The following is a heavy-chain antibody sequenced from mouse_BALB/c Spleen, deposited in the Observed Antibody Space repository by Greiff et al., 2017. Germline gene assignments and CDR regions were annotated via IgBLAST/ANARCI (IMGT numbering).Heavy chain of an antibody. D-gene: IGHD2-3*01. CDR1: GYSITSDYA. V-gene: IGHV3-2*02. J-gene: IGHJ4*01. Sequence: EVKLMESGPGLVKPSQSLSLTCTVTGYSITSDYAWNWIRQFPGNKLEWMGYISYSGSTSYNPSLKSRISITRDTSKNQFFLQLNSVTTEDTATYYCARLIYDGYFYAMDYWGQGTSVTVSS. CDR2: ISYSGST. CDR3: ARLIYDGYFYAMDY.